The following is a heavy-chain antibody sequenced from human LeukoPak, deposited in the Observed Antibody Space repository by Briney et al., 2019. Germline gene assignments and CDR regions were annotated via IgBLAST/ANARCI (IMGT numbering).Heavy chain of an antibody. V-gene: IGHV3-49*04. J-gene: IGHJ6*02. CDR2: IRNEAFGGTT. CDR1: EFTFRDYA. Sequence: GGSLRLSCTASEFTFRDYALSWVRQAPGKGLEWVGLIRNEAFGGTTEYAASVEGRFSISRDNSKSIAYPQMNSLQTEDTAVYYCTRGGIVATIGYGMDAWGQGTTVTVFS. CDR3: TRGGIVATIGYGMDA. D-gene: IGHD5-12*01.